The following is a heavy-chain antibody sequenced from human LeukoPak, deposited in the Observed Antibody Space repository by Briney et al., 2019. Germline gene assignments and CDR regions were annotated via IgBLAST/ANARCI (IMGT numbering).Heavy chain of an antibody. V-gene: IGHV4-59*01. J-gene: IGHJ6*02. D-gene: IGHD6-13*01. Sequence: SETLSLTCTVSGGSISSYYWSWIRQPPGKGLEWIGYIYYSGSTNYNPSLKSRVTISVDTSKNQFSLKLSSVTAADTAVYYCAWFTGYSSSWYFYYYGMDVWGQGTTVTVSS. CDR1: GGSISSYY. CDR2: IYYSGST. CDR3: AWFTGYSSSWYFYYYGMDV.